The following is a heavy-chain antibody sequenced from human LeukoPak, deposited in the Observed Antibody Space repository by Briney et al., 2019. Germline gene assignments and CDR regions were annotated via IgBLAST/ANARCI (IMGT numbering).Heavy chain of an antibody. CDR1: GFTFSDYY. Sequence: GGSLRLSCAASGFTFSDYYMSWIRQAPGKGLEWVSFITTSGATTSYADSVKGRFTISRDNPRNTLYMQMNSLRDEDTALYYCAITHGYYDGSGYWVQWGQGTLVTVSS. D-gene: IGHD3-22*01. J-gene: IGHJ4*02. CDR3: AITHGYYDGSGYWVQ. CDR2: ITTSGATT. V-gene: IGHV3-11*01.